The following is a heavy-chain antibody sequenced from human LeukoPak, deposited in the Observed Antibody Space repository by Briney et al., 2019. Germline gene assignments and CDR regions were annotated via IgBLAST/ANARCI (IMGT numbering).Heavy chain of an antibody. CDR3: ARVSRGYDSSASWDY. Sequence: GASVKVSCKASGGTFSSYAISWVRQAPGQGLEWMGGIIPIFGTANYAQKFQGRVTITADKSTSTAYMELSSLRSEDTAVYYCARVSRGYDSSASWDYWGQGTLVTVSS. V-gene: IGHV1-69*06. J-gene: IGHJ4*02. D-gene: IGHD3-22*01. CDR2: IIPIFGTA. CDR1: GGTFSSYA.